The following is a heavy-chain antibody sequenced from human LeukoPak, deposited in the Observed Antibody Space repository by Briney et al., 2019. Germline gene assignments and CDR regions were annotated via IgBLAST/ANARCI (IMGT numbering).Heavy chain of an antibody. J-gene: IGHJ4*02. CDR3: ARGAVGSYYFDY. CDR2: IYSGGST. Sequence: GGSLRLSCAASGFTVSSNYMSWVRQAPGKGLEWVSVIYSGGSTYYADSVKGRFTISRDNSKNTLYLQMNSLRAEDTAVYYCARGAVGSYYFDYWGQGTLVTVSS. CDR1: GFTVSSNY. V-gene: IGHV3-53*01. D-gene: IGHD1-26*01.